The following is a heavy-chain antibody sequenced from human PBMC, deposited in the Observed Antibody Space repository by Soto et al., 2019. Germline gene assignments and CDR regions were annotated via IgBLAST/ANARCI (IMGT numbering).Heavy chain of an antibody. J-gene: IGHJ4*02. V-gene: IGHV4-39*01. Sequence: SETLSLTCTVSGGSISSSSYYWGWIRQSPGKGLEWIGSIYYSGTTHYNPSLKSRVTISVDTLKNELSLKMSSVTAADTAVYYCASHSSGSYYYFDYWGQGTLVTVSS. D-gene: IGHD1-26*01. CDR1: GGSISSSSYY. CDR3: ASHSSGSYYYFDY. CDR2: IYYSGTT.